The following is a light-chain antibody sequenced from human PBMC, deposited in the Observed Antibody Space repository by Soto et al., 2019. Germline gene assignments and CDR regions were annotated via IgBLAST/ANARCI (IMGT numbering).Light chain of an antibody. J-gene: IGLJ3*02. CDR3: ATWDDSLHGWV. CDR2: YDR. Sequence: QSVLTQPPSVSEAPRQRVTISCSGSRSNIGNNLVNWYQQLPGKAPKLLIYYDRLLPSGVSDRFSGSKSGTSASLAISGLQSEDEAYYYCATWDDSLHGWVFGGGTKLTVL. CDR1: RSNIGNNL. V-gene: IGLV1-36*01.